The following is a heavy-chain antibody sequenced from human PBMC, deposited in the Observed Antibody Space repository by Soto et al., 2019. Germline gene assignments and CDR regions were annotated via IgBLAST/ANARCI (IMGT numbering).Heavy chain of an antibody. CDR1: GFSLSTSGVG. CDR2: IYWDDDK. J-gene: IGHJ1*01. CDR3: AHLTYYYDSSGYYSRAEYFQH. V-gene: IGHV2-5*02. Sequence: QITLKESGPPLVKPTQTLTLTCTFSGFSLSTSGVGVGWIRQPPGKALEWLALIYWDDDKRYSPSLKSRLTITKDNSKNQLVLTMTNMDPGDTATYYCAHLTYYYDSSGYYSRAEYFQHWGQGTLVTVSS. D-gene: IGHD3-22*01.